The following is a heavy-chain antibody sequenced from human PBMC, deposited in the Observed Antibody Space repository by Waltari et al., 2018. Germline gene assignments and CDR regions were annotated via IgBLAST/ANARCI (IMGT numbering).Heavy chain of an antibody. D-gene: IGHD2-21*01. CDR3: AKVECCGGFNYFDY. CDR1: GFTFSSYA. CDR2: MSGSGGST. Sequence: EVQLLESGGGLVQPGGSLRLSCAASGFTFSSYAMSWVRQAPGKGLEVVSAMSGSGGSTYYADSVKGRFTISRDNSKNTLYLQMNSLRAEDTAVYYCAKVECCGGFNYFDYWGQGTLVTVSS. V-gene: IGHV3-23*01. J-gene: IGHJ4*02.